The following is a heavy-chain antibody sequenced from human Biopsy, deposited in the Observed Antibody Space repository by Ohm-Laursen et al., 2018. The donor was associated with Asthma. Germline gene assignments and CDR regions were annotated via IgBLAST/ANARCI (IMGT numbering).Heavy chain of an antibody. Sequence: VKISCKSLGGTFNTYVIGWVRQAPGQGLEWMGGINSVFGTTNYPQKFQDRATITADDSTSTVYMELSSLRSEDTAVYYCARKAGPCISRTCYSLDFWGQGTLVTVSS. CDR1: GGTFNTYV. D-gene: IGHD2-2*01. CDR3: ARKAGPCISRTCYSLDF. V-gene: IGHV1-69*13. J-gene: IGHJ4*02. CDR2: INSVFGTT.